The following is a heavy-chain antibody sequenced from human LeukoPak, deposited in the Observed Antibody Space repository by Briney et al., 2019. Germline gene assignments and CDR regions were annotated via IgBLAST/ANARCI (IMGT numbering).Heavy chain of an antibody. CDR1: GGSISSNNYY. CDR3: ARGLRYFDWYFSD. D-gene: IGHD3-9*01. J-gene: IGHJ4*02. CDR2: IYYSGST. Sequence: SETLSLTCTVSGGSISSNNYYWGWIRQPPGKGLEWIGSIYYSGSTYYNPSLKSRVTISVDTSKNQFSLKLSSVTAADTAVYYCARGLRYFDWYFSDRGQGTLVTVSS. V-gene: IGHV4-39*01.